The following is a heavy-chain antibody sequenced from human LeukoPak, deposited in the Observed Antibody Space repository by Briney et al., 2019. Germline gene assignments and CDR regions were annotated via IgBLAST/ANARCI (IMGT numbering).Heavy chain of an antibody. CDR3: ARGILDIVVVVAAKGDDFDY. CDR2: INHSGST. CDR1: GGSFSGYY. D-gene: IGHD2-15*01. Sequence: SENLSLTCAVYGGSFSGYYWSWIRQPPGKGLEWIGEINHSGSTNYDPSLKSRVTISVDTSKNQFSLKLSSVTAADTAVYYCARGILDIVVVVAAKGDDFDYWGQGTLVTVSS. J-gene: IGHJ4*02. V-gene: IGHV4-34*01.